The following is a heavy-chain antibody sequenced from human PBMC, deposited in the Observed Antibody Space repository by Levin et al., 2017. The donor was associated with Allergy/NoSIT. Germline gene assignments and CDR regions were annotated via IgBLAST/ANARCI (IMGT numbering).Heavy chain of an antibody. Sequence: GESLKISCAASGFTFSSYAMSWVRQAPGKGLEWVSAISGSGGSTYYADSVKGRFTISRDNSKNTLYLQMNSLRAEDTAVYYCAKDRLVGPFDYWGQGTLVTVSS. J-gene: IGHJ4*02. V-gene: IGHV3-23*01. CDR3: AKDRLVGPFDY. CDR2: ISGSGGST. D-gene: IGHD1-26*01. CDR1: GFTFSSYA.